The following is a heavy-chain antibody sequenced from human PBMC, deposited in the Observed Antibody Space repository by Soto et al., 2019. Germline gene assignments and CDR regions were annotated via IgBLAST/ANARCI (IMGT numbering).Heavy chain of an antibody. V-gene: IGHV5-51*01. CDR2: IYPGDSDT. D-gene: IGHD4-17*01. J-gene: IGHJ4*02. CDR1: GYSFASYC. Sequence: GESLKISCNGSGYSFASYCIGWVRQMPGKGLEWIGIIYPGDSDTRYSPSFQDQVTLPADKSISPAYLQWSSLKASVTAMYYCARGTVSSDFDYCGQGTLVTVSS. CDR3: ARGTVSSDFDY.